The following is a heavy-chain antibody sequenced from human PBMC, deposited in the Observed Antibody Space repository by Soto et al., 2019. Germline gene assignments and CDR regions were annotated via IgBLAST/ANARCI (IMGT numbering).Heavy chain of an antibody. Sequence: SETLSLTCSVSGASIRSYYWHWIRQPPGKGLEWIGYVYTSDYTRYSSSLKSRVTISVDTSKSQFYLRLNSVTAADTAVYYCASSAVHPGDFFYCNGMDVWGQGTTVIGSS. CDR2: VYTSDYT. CDR1: GASIRSYY. D-gene: IGHD3-10*01. V-gene: IGHV4-4*08. CDR3: ASSAVHPGDFFYCNGMDV. J-gene: IGHJ6*02.